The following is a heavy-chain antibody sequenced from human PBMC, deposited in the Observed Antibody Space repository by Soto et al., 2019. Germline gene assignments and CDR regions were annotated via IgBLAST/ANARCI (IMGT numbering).Heavy chain of an antibody. CDR1: GGSFSGYY. CDR2: INHSGST. D-gene: IGHD3-10*01. Sequence: SETLSLTCAVYGGSFSGYYWTWIRQPPGTGLEWIGEINHSGSTNYNPSLKSRVTISVDTSKNQFSLKLTSVTAADTAVYYCARDPGSWYFDSWGQGILVTVS. J-gene: IGHJ4*02. CDR3: ARDPGSWYFDS. V-gene: IGHV4-34*01.